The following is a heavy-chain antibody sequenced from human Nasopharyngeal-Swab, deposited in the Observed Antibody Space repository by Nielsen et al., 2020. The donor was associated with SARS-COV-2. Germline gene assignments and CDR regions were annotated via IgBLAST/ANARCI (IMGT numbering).Heavy chain of an antibody. CDR2: INPGGGSA. CDR3: ARGGDPREVVAGTDCFDP. Sequence: ASVKVSCKASGYTFTRYYIHWVRQAPGQGLEWMGLINPGGGSARYLQNFQGRVTMTRDTSTSTVYMELSSLRSEDTAVYYCARGGDPREVVAGTDCFDPWGQGTLVTVSS. V-gene: IGHV1-46*01. CDR1: GYTFTRYY. D-gene: IGHD2-15*01. J-gene: IGHJ5*02.